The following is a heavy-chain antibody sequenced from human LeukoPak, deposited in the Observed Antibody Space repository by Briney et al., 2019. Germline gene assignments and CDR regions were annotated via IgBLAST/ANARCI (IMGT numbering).Heavy chain of an antibody. Sequence: SETLSLTCTVSGGSISSSSYYWGWIRQPPGKGLEWIGSIYYSGSTYYNPSLKSRVTISVDTSKNQFSLKLSSVTAADTAVYYCARQVGWLRDGVFDYWGQGTLVTVSS. J-gene: IGHJ4*02. CDR2: IYYSGST. V-gene: IGHV4-39*01. D-gene: IGHD5-12*01. CDR3: ARQVGWLRDGVFDY. CDR1: GGSISSSSYY.